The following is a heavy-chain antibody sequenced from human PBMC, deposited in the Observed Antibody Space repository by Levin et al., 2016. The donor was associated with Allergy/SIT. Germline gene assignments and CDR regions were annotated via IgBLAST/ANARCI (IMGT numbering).Heavy chain of an antibody. CDR3: ARDAGDIVVVPAAMDYYYYGMDV. Sequence: SVKVSCKASGGTFSSYTISWVRQAPGQGLEWMGRIIPILGIANYAQKFQGRVTITADKSTSTAYMELSSLRSEDTAVYYCARDAGDIVVVPAAMDYYYYGMDVWGQGTTVTVSS. J-gene: IGHJ6*02. D-gene: IGHD2-2*01. V-gene: IGHV1-69*04. CDR2: IIPILGIA. CDR1: GGTFSSYT.